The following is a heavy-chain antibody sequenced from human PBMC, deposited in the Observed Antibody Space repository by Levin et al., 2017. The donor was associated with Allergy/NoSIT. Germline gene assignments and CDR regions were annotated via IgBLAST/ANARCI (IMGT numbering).Heavy chain of an antibody. CDR3: AEDSARTTMFGEVDV. V-gene: IGHV3-21*01. CDR2: IGVDTRYI. D-gene: IGHD3-3*01. J-gene: IGHJ6*03. Sequence: GESLKISCAASGFSFSTYSMTWPRQAPGKGLEWVSSIGVDTRYIHYAGSVKGRFTVSRDNARNSLYLQMNSLRVEDTALYYCAEDSARTTMFGEVDVWGKGASVTVS. CDR1: GFSFSTYS.